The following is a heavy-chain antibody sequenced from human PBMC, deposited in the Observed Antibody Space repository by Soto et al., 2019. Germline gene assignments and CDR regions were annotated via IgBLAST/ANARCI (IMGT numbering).Heavy chain of an antibody. D-gene: IGHD2-15*01. J-gene: IGHJ4*02. Sequence: QVQLQQWGAGLLKPSETLSLTCAVYGGSFSGYYWSWIRQPPGKGLEWIGEINHSGSTNYNPSLKSRVTISVDTSKNQFSLKLSSVTAAGTAVYYCARGGYCSGGSCYPTPFDYWGQGTLVTVSS. CDR2: INHSGST. CDR3: ARGGYCSGGSCYPTPFDY. V-gene: IGHV4-34*01. CDR1: GGSFSGYY.